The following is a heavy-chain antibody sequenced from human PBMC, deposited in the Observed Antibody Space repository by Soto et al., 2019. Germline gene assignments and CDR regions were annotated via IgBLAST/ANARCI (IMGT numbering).Heavy chain of an antibody. J-gene: IGHJ6*03. CDR3: RKFLGGNHKHPSSYSFNGGA. Sequence: GGSLRLSCAASGFTFSSYGMHWVRQAPGKGLEWVAVISYDGSNKYYADSVKGRFTISRDNSKNTLYLQMNSLRAEDTAVYYWRKFLGGNHKHPSSYSFNGGAGGKGT. D-gene: IGHD3-3*01. CDR2: ISYDGSNK. V-gene: IGHV3-30*18. CDR1: GFTFSSYG.